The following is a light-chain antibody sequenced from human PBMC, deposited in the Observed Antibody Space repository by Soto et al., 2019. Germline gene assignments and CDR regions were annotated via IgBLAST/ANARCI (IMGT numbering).Light chain of an antibody. J-gene: IGLJ3*02. V-gene: IGLV7-43*01. CDR2: TTD. CDR3: LRYYAGAHLV. CDR1: TGAVTSGNY. Sequence: QAVVTQEPSLTVSPGGTVTLTCASSTGAVTSGNYPSWFQQKPGQAPRTLIYTTDDKHSWTPARFSGSLLGGKAALTLSGVQPEDEAEYYCLRYYAGAHLVFGGGTKLTVL.